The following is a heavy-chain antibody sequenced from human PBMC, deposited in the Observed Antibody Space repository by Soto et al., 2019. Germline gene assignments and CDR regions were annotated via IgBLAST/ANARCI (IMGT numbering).Heavy chain of an antibody. V-gene: IGHV5-10-1*01. CDR2: IDPSDSQT. Sequence: GEPLKISCKGSGYSFAGYWTTWVRQKPGKGLEWMGRIDPSDSQTYYSPSFRGHVTISATKSITTVFLQWSSLRASDTAMYYCARQIYDSDTGPIFLYYFDSWRQCTPVTVS. J-gene: IGHJ4*02. CDR3: ARQIYDSDTGPIFLYYFDS. CDR1: GYSFAGYW. D-gene: IGHD3-22*01.